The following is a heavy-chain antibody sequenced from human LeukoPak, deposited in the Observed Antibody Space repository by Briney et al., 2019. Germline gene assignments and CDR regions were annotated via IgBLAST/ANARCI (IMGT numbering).Heavy chain of an antibody. J-gene: IGHJ6*03. V-gene: IGHV4-59*01. D-gene: IGHD2-21*02. CDR3: ASSFCGGDCSYYYYYYMDV. CDR1: GGSISSYY. Sequence: PSETLSLTCTVSGGSISSYYWSWIRQPPGKGLEWIGYIYYSGSTNYNPSLKSRVTISLDTSGNQFSLKLSSVTAADTAVYYCASSFCGGDCSYYYYYYMDVWGKGTTVTVS. CDR2: IYYSGST.